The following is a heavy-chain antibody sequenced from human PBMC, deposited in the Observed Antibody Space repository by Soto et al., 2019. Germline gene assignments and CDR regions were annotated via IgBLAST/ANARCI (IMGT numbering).Heavy chain of an antibody. D-gene: IGHD2-21*02. CDR3: ARVVVTAICADY. CDR2: IYYSGST. J-gene: IGHJ4*02. CDR1: GGSVSSGSYY. V-gene: IGHV4-61*01. Sequence: SETLSLTCTVSGGSVSSGSYYWSWIRQPPGKGLEWIGYIYYSGSTNYNPSLKSRVTISVDTSKNQFSLKLSSVTAADTAVYYCARVVVTAICADYWGQGTLVTVSS.